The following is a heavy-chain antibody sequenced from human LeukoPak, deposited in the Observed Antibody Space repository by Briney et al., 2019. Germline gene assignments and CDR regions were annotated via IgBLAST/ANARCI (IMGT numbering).Heavy chain of an antibody. J-gene: IGHJ4*02. CDR1: GFTFSSYA. Sequence: GGSLRLSCAASGFTFSSYAMHWVRQAPGKGLEWVAVISYDGSNKYYADSVKGRFTISRDNSKNALYLQMNSLRAEDTAVYYCARDQFASGWYLFYYFDYWGQGTLVTVSS. D-gene: IGHD6-19*01. CDR2: ISYDGSNK. V-gene: IGHV3-30-3*01. CDR3: ARDQFASGWYLFYYFDY.